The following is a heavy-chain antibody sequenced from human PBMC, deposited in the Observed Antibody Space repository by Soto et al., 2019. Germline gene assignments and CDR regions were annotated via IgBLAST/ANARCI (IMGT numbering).Heavy chain of an antibody. CDR2: ISAYNVNT. Sequence: ASVKVSCKASGHTFTSYGNSWGRQAPGQRLEWIGWISAYNVNTDYAQKLQGRVTMTTDTSTSTAYMELRSLRSDDTAVYYCARDSRIPMIVVVNYYYYGMDVWGHGTTVTSSS. J-gene: IGHJ6*02. D-gene: IGHD3-22*01. V-gene: IGHV1-18*01. CDR1: GHTFTSYG. CDR3: ARDSRIPMIVVVNYYYYGMDV.